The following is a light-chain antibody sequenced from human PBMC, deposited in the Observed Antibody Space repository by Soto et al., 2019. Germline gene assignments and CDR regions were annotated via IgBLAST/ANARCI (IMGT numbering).Light chain of an antibody. J-gene: IGKJ1*01. Sequence: EIVMTQSPATLSVSPGERATHSCRASQSVSGNLAWYQQKPGQAPRLLIYGASTRATGIPARFSGSGSGTEFTLTISSLQSEDFAVYYCHQYNNCPRTFGQGTKVDIK. CDR2: GAS. V-gene: IGKV3-15*01. CDR3: HQYNNCPRT. CDR1: QSVSGN.